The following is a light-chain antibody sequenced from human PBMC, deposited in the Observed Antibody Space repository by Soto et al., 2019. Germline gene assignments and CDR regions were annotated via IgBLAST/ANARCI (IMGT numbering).Light chain of an antibody. Sequence: EIVLTQSPATLSLSPGERATLSCRASQRLSSSSAWYQQKPGQAPRLLIYDTYNRATGIPARFSGSGSGTDFTLTISSLEPEDFAVYYCQQRSAWPLTFGGGTRVEIK. J-gene: IGKJ4*01. CDR3: QQRSAWPLT. V-gene: IGKV3-11*01. CDR2: DTY. CDR1: QRLSSS.